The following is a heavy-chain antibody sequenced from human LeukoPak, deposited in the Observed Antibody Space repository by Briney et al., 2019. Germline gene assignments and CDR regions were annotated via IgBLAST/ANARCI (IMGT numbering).Heavy chain of an antibody. V-gene: IGHV1-18*01. D-gene: IGHD3-22*01. J-gene: IGHJ5*02. CDR3: ARVTMIVLSMNPPDNWFDP. Sequence: ASVKLSCKASGFTFTTFGFTWVRQAPGQGLEWIGWISGDNGDTNYAQNFQGRVTMTTDTSTGTAYMELTSLRSDDTAIYYCARVTMIVLSMNPPDNWFDPWGQGTLVTVSS. CDR1: GFTFTTFG. CDR2: ISGDNGDT.